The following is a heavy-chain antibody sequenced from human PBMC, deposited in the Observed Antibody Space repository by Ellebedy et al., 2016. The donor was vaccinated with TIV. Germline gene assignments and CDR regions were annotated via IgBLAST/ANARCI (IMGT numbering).Heavy chain of an antibody. CDR2: IGSDGSDT. D-gene: IGHD3-22*01. V-gene: IGHV3-33*06. J-gene: IGHJ4*02. CDR3: AKMSFTYYCDKSGYYAPDY. Sequence: GESLKISXEASGFTFNNAWLTWVRQAPGKGLEWVTVIGSDGSDTYYADSMKGRFTISRDNSKNTLYLEMSSLRAEDTAVYFCAKMSFTYYCDKSGYYAPDYWGQGTLVTVSS. CDR1: GFTFNNAW.